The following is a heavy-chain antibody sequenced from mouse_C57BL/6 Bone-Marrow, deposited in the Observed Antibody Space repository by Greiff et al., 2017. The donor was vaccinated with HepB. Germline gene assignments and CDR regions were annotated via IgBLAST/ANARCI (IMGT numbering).Heavy chain of an antibody. D-gene: IGHD2-2*01. CDR1: GYSFTSYY. Sequence: QVQLQQSGPELVKPGASVKISCKASGYSFTSYYIHWVKQRPGQGLEWIGWIYPGSGNTKYNEKFKGKATLTADTSSSTAYMQLSSRTSEDAAVYYCATEGVTTTVLFDYWGQGTTLTVTS. CDR2: IYPGSGNT. CDR3: ATEGVTTTVLFDY. J-gene: IGHJ2*01. V-gene: IGHV1-66*01.